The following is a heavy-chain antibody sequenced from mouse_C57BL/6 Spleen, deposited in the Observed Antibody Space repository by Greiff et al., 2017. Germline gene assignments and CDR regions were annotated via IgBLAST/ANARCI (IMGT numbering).Heavy chain of an antibody. Sequence: QVQLQQPGAELVMPGASVKLSCKASGYTFTSYWMHWVKQRPGQGLEWIGEIDPSDSYTNYNQKFKGKSTLTVDKSSSTAYMQLSSLTSEDSAVYYCARREGWAQATYAMDYWGQGTSVTVSS. J-gene: IGHJ4*01. CDR2: IDPSDSYT. CDR3: ARREGWAQATYAMDY. D-gene: IGHD3-2*02. CDR1: GYTFTSYW. V-gene: IGHV1-69*01.